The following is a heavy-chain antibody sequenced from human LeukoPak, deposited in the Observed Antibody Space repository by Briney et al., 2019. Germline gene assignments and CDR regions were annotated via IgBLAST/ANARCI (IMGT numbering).Heavy chain of an antibody. Sequence: PGGSLRLSCAASGFTFSSYAMSWVRQAPGKGLEWVSAISGSGGSTYYADSVKGRFTIPRDNSKNTLYLQMNSLRAEDTAVYYCAKVAYYDILTGYMYYFDYWGQGTLVTVSS. V-gene: IGHV3-23*01. D-gene: IGHD3-9*01. CDR3: AKVAYYDILTGYMYYFDY. CDR1: GFTFSSYA. CDR2: ISGSGGST. J-gene: IGHJ4*02.